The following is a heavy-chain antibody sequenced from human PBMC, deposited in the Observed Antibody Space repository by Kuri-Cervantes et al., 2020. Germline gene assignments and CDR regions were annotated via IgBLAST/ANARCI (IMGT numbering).Heavy chain of an antibody. J-gene: IGHJ4*02. CDR3: ARFGYDFWSGYLFDY. Sequence: ASVKVSCKASGYTSTSYGISWVRQAPGQGLEWMGWISAYNGNTNYAQKLQGRVTMTTDTSTSTAYMELRSLRSDDTAVYYCARFGYDFWSGYLFDYWGQGTLVTVSS. V-gene: IGHV1-18*01. D-gene: IGHD3-3*01. CDR1: GYTSTSYG. CDR2: ISAYNGNT.